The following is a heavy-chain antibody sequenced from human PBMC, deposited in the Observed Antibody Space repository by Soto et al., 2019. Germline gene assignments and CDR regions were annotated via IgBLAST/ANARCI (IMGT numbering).Heavy chain of an antibody. Sequence: EVQLLESGGGLVQPGGSLRLSCAASRFTFSSYAMCWVRQAPGKGLEWVSSISVSGGSTYYADSVKGRFTISRDNSKNTLYLQMNSLRAEDTAVYYCATLRGAVSKGVGDYWGQGTLVTVSS. CDR3: ATLRGAVSKGVGDY. V-gene: IGHV3-23*01. D-gene: IGHD2-8*01. CDR1: RFTFSSYA. CDR2: ISVSGGST. J-gene: IGHJ4*02.